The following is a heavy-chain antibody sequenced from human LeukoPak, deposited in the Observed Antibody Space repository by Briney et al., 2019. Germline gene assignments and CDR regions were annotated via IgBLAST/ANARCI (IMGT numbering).Heavy chain of an antibody. CDR2: ISYDGSNK. J-gene: IGHJ4*02. Sequence: GGSLRLSCAASGFTFSSYAMHWVRQAPGKGLEWVAVISYDGSNKYYADSVKGRFTISRDNSKNTLYLQMSSLRAEDTAVYYCARVYTYYYELDYWGQGTLVTVSS. CDR3: ARVYTYYYELDY. CDR1: GFTFSSYA. V-gene: IGHV3-30*04. D-gene: IGHD3-22*01.